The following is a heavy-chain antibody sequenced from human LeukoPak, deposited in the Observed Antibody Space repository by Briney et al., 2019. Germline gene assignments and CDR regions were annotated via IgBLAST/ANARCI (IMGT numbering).Heavy chain of an antibody. J-gene: IGHJ4*02. Sequence: SETLSLTCTVSGGSISSGSYYWSWIRQPAGKGLEWIGRIYTSGSTNYNPSLKSRVTISVDTSKNQFSLKLSSVTAADTAVYYCAREYYYDSSGYYFFDYWGQGTLVTVSS. CDR3: AREYYYDSSGYYFFDY. V-gene: IGHV4-61*02. CDR1: GGSISSGSYY. CDR2: IYTSGST. D-gene: IGHD3-22*01.